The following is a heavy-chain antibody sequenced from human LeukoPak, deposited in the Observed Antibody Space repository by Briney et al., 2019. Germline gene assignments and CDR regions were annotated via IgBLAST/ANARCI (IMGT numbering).Heavy chain of an antibody. J-gene: IGHJ3*02. CDR3: ASVGYSSSWYSRGAFDI. CDR2: IYYSGST. CDR1: GGSISSYY. D-gene: IGHD6-13*01. Sequence: SETLSLTCTVSGGSISSYYWSWIRQPPGMGLEWIGYIYYSGSTNYNPSLKSRVTISVDTSKNQFSLKLSSVTAADTAVYYCASVGYSSSWYSRGAFDIWGQGTMVTVSS. V-gene: IGHV4-59*01.